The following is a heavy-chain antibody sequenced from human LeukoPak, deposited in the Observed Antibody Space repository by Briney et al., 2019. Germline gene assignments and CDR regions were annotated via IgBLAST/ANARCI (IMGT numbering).Heavy chain of an antibody. V-gene: IGHV1-2*02. J-gene: IGHJ4*02. CDR2: INPNSGGT. CDR1: GYTFTGYY. Sequence: ASVKVSCKASGYTFTGYYMHWVRQAPGQGLEWMGWINPNSGGTNYAQKFQGRVTMTRDTSISTAYMELSRLRSDDTAVYYCARSPTERFGEVCFDYWGQGTPVTVSS. D-gene: IGHD3-10*01. CDR3: ARSPTERFGEVCFDY.